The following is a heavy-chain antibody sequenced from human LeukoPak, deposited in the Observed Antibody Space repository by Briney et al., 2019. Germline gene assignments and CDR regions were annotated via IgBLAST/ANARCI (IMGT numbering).Heavy chain of an antibody. CDR2: IYTSGST. V-gene: IGHV4-4*07. J-gene: IGHJ4*02. Sequence: SEXLSLTCTVSGGSISSYYWSWIRQPAGKGLEWIGRIYTSGSTNYNPSLTSRVTMSVDTSKDQFSLKLSSVTAADTAVYYCARDSTGGSGSYYTYFDYWGQGTLVTVSS. D-gene: IGHD3-10*01. CDR1: GGSISSYY. CDR3: ARDSTGGSGSYYTYFDY.